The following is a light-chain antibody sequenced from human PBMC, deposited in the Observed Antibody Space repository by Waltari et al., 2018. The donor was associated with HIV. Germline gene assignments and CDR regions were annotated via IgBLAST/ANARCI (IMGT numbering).Light chain of an antibody. Sequence: DIVMTQSPDSLAVSLGERATINCRSSQSLFYTSNSRTYLAWYQLKPGQPPKLLISWASTREPGVPDRCSGSGSGTAFALSISSLQAEDEAVYYCQQYYTPPITCGQGTRLEIK. CDR3: QQYYTPPIT. V-gene: IGKV4-1*01. CDR1: QSLFYTSNSRTY. CDR2: WAS. J-gene: IGKJ5*01.